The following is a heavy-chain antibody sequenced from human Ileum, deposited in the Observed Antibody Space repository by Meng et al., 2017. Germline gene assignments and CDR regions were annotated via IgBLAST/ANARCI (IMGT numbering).Heavy chain of an antibody. V-gene: IGHV2-5*02. D-gene: IGHD4-17*01. CDR3: AHKREETTVNYFDY. CDR2: IYWDDDT. Sequence: QLTLNESCPTLVKPTQTLTLTCTLSGFSVTTDGVGVGWIRQPPGKALEWLALIYWDDDTRYSPSLKHRLTITKDTSKNQVVLTMTDMDPVDTATYYCAHKREETTVNYFDYWGQGTLVTVSS. CDR1: GFSVTTDGVG. J-gene: IGHJ4*02.